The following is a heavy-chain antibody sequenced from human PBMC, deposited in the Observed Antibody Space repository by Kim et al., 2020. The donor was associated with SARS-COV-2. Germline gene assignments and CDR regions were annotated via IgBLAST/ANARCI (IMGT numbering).Heavy chain of an antibody. V-gene: IGHV1-69*01. CDR2: A. D-gene: IGHD3-9*01. Sequence: ANYAQKFQGRVTITADESTSTAYMELSSLRSEDTAVYYCARPGGLTGYDYWGQGTLVTVSS. J-gene: IGHJ4*02. CDR3: ARPGGLTGYDY.